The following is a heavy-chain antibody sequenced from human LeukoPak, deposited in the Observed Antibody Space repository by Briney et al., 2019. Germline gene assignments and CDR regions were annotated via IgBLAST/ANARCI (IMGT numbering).Heavy chain of an antibody. V-gene: IGHV3-15*01. CDR3: AREAWLVQGDY. D-gene: IGHD6-19*01. CDR1: GFTFSNAW. CDR2: IKSKTDGGTT. J-gene: IGHJ4*02. Sequence: GGSLRLSCAASGFTFSNAWMSWVRQAPGKGLEWVGRIKSKTDGGTTDYAAPVKGRFTISRDDSKNTLYLQMNSLRAEDTAVYYCAREAWLVQGDYWGQGTLVTVSS.